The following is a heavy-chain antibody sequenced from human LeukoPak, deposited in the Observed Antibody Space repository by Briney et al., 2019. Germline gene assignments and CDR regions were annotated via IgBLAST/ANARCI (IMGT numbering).Heavy chain of an antibody. CDR1: GDSISNYY. CDR3: ARQLAGLAPPGFIDS. V-gene: IGHV4-59*08. Sequence: PSETLSLTCTVSGDSISNYYWSWIRQPAGKGLEWIGYIYYGGSTDYSPSLKSRATISLDTSKNQFSLHLTSVTAADTAVYYCARQLAGLAPPGFIDSWGQGTLVTVSS. CDR2: IYYGGST. J-gene: IGHJ4*02. D-gene: IGHD3-3*02.